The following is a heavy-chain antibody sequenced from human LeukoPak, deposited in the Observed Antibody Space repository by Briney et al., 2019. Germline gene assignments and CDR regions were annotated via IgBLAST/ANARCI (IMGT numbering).Heavy chain of an antibody. CDR2: IIPIFGTA. CDR3: AREGEGYYDSSGLFDY. J-gene: IGHJ4*02. CDR1: GGTFSSYA. Sequence: SVKVSCKASGGTFSSYAISWVRQTPGQGLEWMGGIIPIFGTANYAQKFQGRVTITADESTSTAYMELSSLRSEDTAVYYCAREGEGYYDSSGLFDYWGQGTLVTVSS. V-gene: IGHV1-69*13. D-gene: IGHD3-22*01.